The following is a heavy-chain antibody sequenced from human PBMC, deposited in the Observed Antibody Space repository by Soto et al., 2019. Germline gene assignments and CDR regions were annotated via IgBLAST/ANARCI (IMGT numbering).Heavy chain of an antibody. CDR2: INAGNGNT. V-gene: IGHV1-3*01. J-gene: IGHJ4*02. CDR3: ARDLGGWTDY. Sequence: GASLKVSCKTSGYTFTNYAMQWVRQAPGQRPEWMGWINAGNGNTKYSQKFQGRVTITRDTSASTAYMELSSLRSEDTAVYYCARDLGGWTDYWGQGTLVTVSS. D-gene: IGHD6-19*01. CDR1: GYTFTNYA.